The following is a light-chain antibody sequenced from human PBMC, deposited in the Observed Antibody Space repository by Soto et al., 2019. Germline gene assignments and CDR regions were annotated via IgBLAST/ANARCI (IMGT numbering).Light chain of an antibody. J-gene: IGLJ2*01. Sequence: QSVLTQPPSASGTPRQRVTISCSGSSSSIGSNTVNWYQQLPGTAPKLLIYSNYQRPSGVPDRFSGSKSGTSASLAISGLQSEDEADYYCATWDDSLNGVVFGGGTKVTVL. CDR3: ATWDDSLNGVV. CDR2: SNY. CDR1: SSSIGSNT. V-gene: IGLV1-44*01.